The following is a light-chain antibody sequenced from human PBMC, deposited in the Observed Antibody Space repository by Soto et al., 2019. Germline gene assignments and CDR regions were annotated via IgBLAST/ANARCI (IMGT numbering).Light chain of an antibody. CDR3: QQTHSFPPT. Sequence: DVQMTQSTSSVSASVGDSVTITCRASRDISSWLAWYQQRPGNAPKLLIYAASTLRSGIPLNFSGSASGTECTLTISSLQREDFATYYCQQTHSFPPTFGQGTRLEI. CDR1: RDISSW. V-gene: IGKV1D-12*01. J-gene: IGKJ5*01. CDR2: AAS.